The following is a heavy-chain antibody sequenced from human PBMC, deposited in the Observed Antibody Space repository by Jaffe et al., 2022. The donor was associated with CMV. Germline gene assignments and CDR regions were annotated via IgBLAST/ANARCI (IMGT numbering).Heavy chain of an antibody. Sequence: EVQLVESGGGLVQPGGSLRLSCAASGFTFSSYEMNWVRQAPGKGLEWVSYISSSGSTIYYADSVKGRFTISRDNAKNSLYLQMNSLRAEDTAVYYCARIRITMIVEAFDIWGQGTMVTVSS. CDR1: GFTFSSYE. J-gene: IGHJ3*02. D-gene: IGHD3-22*01. CDR3: ARIRITMIVEAFDI. V-gene: IGHV3-48*03. CDR2: ISSSGSTI.